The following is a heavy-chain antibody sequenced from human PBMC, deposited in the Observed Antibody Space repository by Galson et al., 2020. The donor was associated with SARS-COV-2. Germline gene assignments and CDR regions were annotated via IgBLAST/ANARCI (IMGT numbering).Heavy chain of an antibody. J-gene: IGHJ4*02. CDR3: ARINGTYSSVDY. V-gene: IGHV4-39*07. D-gene: IGHD1-26*01. CDR1: GGTINRSVYY. CDR2: IYFSGSA. Sequence: SETLSLTCTVSGGTINRSVYYWGWLRQPPGKGLEWIGNIYFSGSAYYNPSLKSRVTMSVDTSRNQFSLKLRSVTAADTAVYYCARINGTYSSVDYGGQGTLVAVSS.